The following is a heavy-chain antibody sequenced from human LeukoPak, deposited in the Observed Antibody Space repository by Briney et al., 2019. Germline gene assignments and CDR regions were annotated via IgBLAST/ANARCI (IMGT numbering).Heavy chain of an antibody. J-gene: IGHJ4*02. CDR1: GFSFSGHW. D-gene: IGHD6-6*01. V-gene: IGHV3-74*01. CDR3: ARGPNSNWSGLDF. Sequence: GGSLRLSCAASGFSFSGHWMHWARQLPGKGLVWVSRISPTGSTTSYADSVKGRFTVSRDNAKNTLYLQVNNLRAEDTAVYYCARGPNSNWSGLDFWGQGTLLTVSS. CDR2: ISPTGSTT.